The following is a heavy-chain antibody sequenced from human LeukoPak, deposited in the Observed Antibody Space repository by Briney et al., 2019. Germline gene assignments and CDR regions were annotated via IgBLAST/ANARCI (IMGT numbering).Heavy chain of an antibody. CDR1: GYTFTGYY. CDR2: INPNSGGT. J-gene: IGHJ5*02. Sequence: GASVKVSCKASGYTFTGYYIHWVRQAPGQGLEWMGWINPNSGGTNYAQKSQGRVTMTRDTSISTAYVELSSLKSDDTAVYYCARVGAYPHNWFDPWGQGTLVTVSS. V-gene: IGHV1-2*02. D-gene: IGHD3-10*01. CDR3: ARVGAYPHNWFDP.